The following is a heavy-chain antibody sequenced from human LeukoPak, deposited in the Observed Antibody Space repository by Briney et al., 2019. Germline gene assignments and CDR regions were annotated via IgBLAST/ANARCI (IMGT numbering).Heavy chain of an antibody. Sequence: WASVKVSCKASGYTFTSYDINWVRQATGQGLEWMGWMNPNSGNTGYAQKFQGRVTMTRNTSISTAYMELSSLRSEDTAVYYRARVGGVHLTRYNWFDPWGQGTLVTVSS. CDR3: ARVGGVHLTRYNWFDP. CDR2: MNPNSGNT. J-gene: IGHJ5*02. V-gene: IGHV1-8*01. D-gene: IGHD3-16*01. CDR1: GYTFTSYD.